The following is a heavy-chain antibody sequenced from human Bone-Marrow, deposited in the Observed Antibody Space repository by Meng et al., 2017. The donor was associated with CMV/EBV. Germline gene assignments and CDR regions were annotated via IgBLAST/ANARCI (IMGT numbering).Heavy chain of an antibody. J-gene: IGHJ4*02. Sequence: KVSCKASGYTFTGYVVHWVRQATGQGLEWMGWMNRKNGGTNCAQTFQDRVTMTRDTPINTAYMELSGLRSDDTAVYYCVIEGKYYFDLWGQGTLVTVFS. D-gene: IGHD3-16*02. V-gene: IGHV1-2*02. CDR2: MNRKNGGT. CDR1: GYTFTGYV. CDR3: VIEGKYYFDL.